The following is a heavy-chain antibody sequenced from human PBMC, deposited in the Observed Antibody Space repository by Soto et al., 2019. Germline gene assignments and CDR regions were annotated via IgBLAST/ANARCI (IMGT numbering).Heavy chain of an antibody. J-gene: IGHJ5*02. CDR3: CXVIRLDQYSTSGCWFDP. CDR2: IKSKADGETK. CDR1: GCTFSNEW. D-gene: IGHD4-4*01. V-gene: IGHV3-15*01. Sequence: PGGSLRLSCAASGCTFSNEWWSWVRQAPGKGLEWVGRIKSKADGETKDYGAPVRGRFTISRDNAKDTLYLQMNSLRIEDTAVYYCCXVIRLDQYSTSGCWFDPWGPGTLVTVSS.